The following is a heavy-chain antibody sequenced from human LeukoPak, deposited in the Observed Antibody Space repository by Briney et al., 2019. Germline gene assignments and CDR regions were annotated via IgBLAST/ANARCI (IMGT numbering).Heavy chain of an antibody. CDR3: ARDVGYCTNGVCFRRFDY. V-gene: IGHV1-18*01. J-gene: IGHJ4*02. Sequence: ASVKVSCKASGYTFTSYGISWVRQAPGQGLEWMGWSSAYNGNTNYAQKLQGRVTMTTDTSTSTAYMELSRLRSDDTAVYYCARDVGYCTNGVCFRRFDYWGQGTLVTVSS. CDR1: GYTFTSYG. D-gene: IGHD2-8*01. CDR2: SSAYNGNT.